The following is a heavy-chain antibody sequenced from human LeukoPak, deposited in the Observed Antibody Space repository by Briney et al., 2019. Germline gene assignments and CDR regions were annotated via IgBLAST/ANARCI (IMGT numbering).Heavy chain of an antibody. D-gene: IGHD3-10*01. Sequence: GGSLRLSCAASGFTFSSYSMNWVRQAPGKGLEWVSSISSSSSYIYYADSVKGRFTISRDNAKNSLYLQMNSLRAEDTAVYYCAREDTMVRGVIISQDWFDPWGQGTLVTVSS. CDR2: ISSSSSYI. CDR1: GFTFSSYS. J-gene: IGHJ5*02. CDR3: AREDTMVRGVIISQDWFDP. V-gene: IGHV3-21*01.